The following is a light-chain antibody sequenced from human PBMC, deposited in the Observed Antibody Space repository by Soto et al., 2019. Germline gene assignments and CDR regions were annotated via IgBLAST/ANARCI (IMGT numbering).Light chain of an antibody. J-gene: IGKJ1*01. CDR1: QSVSSSY. Sequence: IVLTQSPGTLSLSPGERATLSCRASQSVSSSYLAWYQQKPGHAPRLLIYGSSSRATGIPDRFSGSGSGTDFTLTISRLEPEDFAVYYCQQYGSSPQTFGQGTKVDIK. CDR2: GSS. V-gene: IGKV3-20*01. CDR3: QQYGSSPQT.